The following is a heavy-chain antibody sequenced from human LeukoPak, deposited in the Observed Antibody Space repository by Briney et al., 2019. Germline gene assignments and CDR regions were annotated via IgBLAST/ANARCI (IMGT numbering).Heavy chain of an antibody. CDR3: ARVMRSEYSSSSSPFDY. CDR1: GFTFSSYA. J-gene: IGHJ4*02. Sequence: GGSLRLSCAASGFTFSSYAMSWVRQAPGKGLEWVSAISGSGGSTYYADSVKGRFTISRDNSKNTLYLQMNSLRAEDTAVYYCARVMRSEYSSSSSPFDYWGQGTLVTVSS. D-gene: IGHD6-6*01. V-gene: IGHV3-23*01. CDR2: ISGSGGST.